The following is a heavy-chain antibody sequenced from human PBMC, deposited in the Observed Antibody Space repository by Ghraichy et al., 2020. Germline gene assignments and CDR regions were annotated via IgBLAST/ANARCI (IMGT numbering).Heavy chain of an antibody. Sequence: GGSLRLSCAASGFTFSSYGMHWVRQAPGKGLEWVAVIWYDGSNKYYADSVKGRFTISRDNSKNTLYLQMNSLRAEDTAVYYCARDAVVAADRYYYYYYYMDVWGKGTTVTVSS. CDR1: GFTFSSYG. CDR2: IWYDGSNK. CDR3: ARDAVVAADRYYYYYYYMDV. D-gene: IGHD6-13*01. V-gene: IGHV3-33*01. J-gene: IGHJ6*03.